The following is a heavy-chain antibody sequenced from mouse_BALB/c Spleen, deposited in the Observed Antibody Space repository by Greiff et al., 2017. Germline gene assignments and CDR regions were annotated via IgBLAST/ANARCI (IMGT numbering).Heavy chain of an antibody. Sequence: EVKLVESGGGLVKPGGSLKLSCAASGFTFSSYTMSWVRQTPEKRLEWVATISSGGGNTYYPDSVKGRFTISRDNAKNNLYLQMSSLRSEDTALYYCARRYYGSSYSYYFDYWGQGTTLSLL. D-gene: IGHD1-1*01. CDR3: ARRYYGSSYSYYFDY. J-gene: IGHJ2*01. CDR2: ISSGGGNT. CDR1: GFTFSSYT. V-gene: IGHV5-9*03.